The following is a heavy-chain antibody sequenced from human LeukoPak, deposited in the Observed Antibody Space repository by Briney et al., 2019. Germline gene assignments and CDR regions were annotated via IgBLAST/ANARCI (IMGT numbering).Heavy chain of an antibody. Sequence: PSETLSLTCTVSGGSISSYYWSWIRQPPGKGLEWIGYIYYSGSTNYNPSLKSRVTISVDTSKNQFSLKLSSVTAADTAVYYCAGSYSTPIDYWGQGTLVTVSS. J-gene: IGHJ4*02. D-gene: IGHD6-13*01. CDR2: IYYSGST. V-gene: IGHV4-59*08. CDR1: GGSISSYY. CDR3: AGSYSTPIDY.